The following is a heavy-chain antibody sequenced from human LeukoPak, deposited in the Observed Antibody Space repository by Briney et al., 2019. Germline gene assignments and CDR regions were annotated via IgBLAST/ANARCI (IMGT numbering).Heavy chain of an antibody. CDR1: AYSITNGHY. D-gene: IGHD2-15*01. J-gene: IGHJ6*03. CDR3: ARQVGYYYMDV. V-gene: IGHV4-38-2*02. CDR2: IYYSGST. Sequence: SETLSLTCTVSAYSITNGHYWGWIRQSPGKGLEWIGSIYYSGSTYYNPSLESRVTISVDTSKNQFSLKLSSVTAADTAVYYCARQVGYYYMDVWGKGTTVTISS.